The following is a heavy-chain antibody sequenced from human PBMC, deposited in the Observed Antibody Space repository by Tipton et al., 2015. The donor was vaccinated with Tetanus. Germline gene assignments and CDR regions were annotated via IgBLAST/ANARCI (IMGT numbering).Heavy chain of an antibody. D-gene: IGHD3-9*01. CDR1: GVSISNGGYY. CDR3: AALSAVLRSFEWVPSNFDY. J-gene: IGHJ4*02. CDR2: IYHRGST. Sequence: GLVKPSQTLSLTCTVSGVSISNGGYYWSWIRQHPGKGLEWIGYIYHRGSTYYNPSLKSRLTISVDTSSNQFSLNLRSVTAADTAVYYCAALSAVLRSFEWVPSNFDYWGQGTKVTVSS. V-gene: IGHV4-31*03.